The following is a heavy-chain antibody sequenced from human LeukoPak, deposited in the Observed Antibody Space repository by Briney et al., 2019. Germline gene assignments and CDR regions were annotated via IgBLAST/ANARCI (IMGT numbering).Heavy chain of an antibody. J-gene: IGHJ4*02. CDR1: GGTFSSYA. Sequence: ASVKVSCKASGGTFSSYAISWVRQAPGQGLEWMGWINPNSGGTNYAQKFQGRVTMTRDTSISTAYMELSRLRSDDTAVYYCARVEAVAATGVYYFDYWGQGTLVTVSS. CDR2: INPNSGGT. D-gene: IGHD6-19*01. CDR3: ARVEAVAATGVYYFDY. V-gene: IGHV1-2*02.